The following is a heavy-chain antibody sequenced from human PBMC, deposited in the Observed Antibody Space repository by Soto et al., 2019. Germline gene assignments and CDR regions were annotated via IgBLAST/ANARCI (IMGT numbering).Heavy chain of an antibody. J-gene: IGHJ6*03. V-gene: IGHV4-59*01. CDR3: ARGYYDFWSGTTYYYMDV. CDR1: GGSISSYY. CDR2: IYYSGST. Sequence: SETLSLTCTVSGGSISSYYWSWIRQPPGKGLEWIGYIYYSGSTNYNPSLKSRVTISVDTSKNQFSLKLSSVTAADTAVYYCARGYYDFWSGTTYYYMDVWGKGTTVTVSS. D-gene: IGHD3-3*01.